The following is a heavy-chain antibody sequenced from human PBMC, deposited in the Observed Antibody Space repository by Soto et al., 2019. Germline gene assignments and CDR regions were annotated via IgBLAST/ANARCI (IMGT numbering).Heavy chain of an antibody. D-gene: IGHD2-2*01. CDR1: GYTFTSYG. V-gene: IGHV1-18*04. CDR3: ARGPRYCSTTTCFSGVTWFDP. CDR2: ISSYNSNT. J-gene: IGHJ5*02. Sequence: ASVKVSCKASGYTFTSYGIIWVRQAPGQGLEWMGWISSYNSNTNYAQKVQGRVTLTTDTSTSTTAMELRSLRSDDTAVYYCARGPRYCSTTTCFSGVTWFDPWGQGTLVTVSS.